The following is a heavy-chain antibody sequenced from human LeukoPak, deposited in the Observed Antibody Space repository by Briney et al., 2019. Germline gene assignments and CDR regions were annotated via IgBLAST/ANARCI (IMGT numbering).Heavy chain of an antibody. Sequence: GGSLRLSCAASGFTVSSNYMSWVRQAPGKGLEWVSLIHAGGTTDYADSVRGRFSISRDNSKNTVYLQMNSLRAEDTAIYYCATGEYYFDFWGQGTLVTVSS. CDR3: ATGEYYFDF. V-gene: IGHV3-53*01. D-gene: IGHD3-16*01. CDR1: GFTVSSNY. J-gene: IGHJ4*02. CDR2: IHAGGTT.